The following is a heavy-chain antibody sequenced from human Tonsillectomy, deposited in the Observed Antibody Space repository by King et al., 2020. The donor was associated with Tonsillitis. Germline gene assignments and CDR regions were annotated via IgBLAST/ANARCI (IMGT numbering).Heavy chain of an antibody. Sequence: HVQLVESGGGVVQPGRSLRLSCAASGFTFSSDAMHWVRQAPGKGLEWVAVISYDGSNKYYAVSVKGRFTISRDNSKNTLYLQMNSRRAEDTAVYYCARGYCSSTSCFSAFDIWGQGTMVTVSS. CDR3: ARGYCSSTSCFSAFDI. V-gene: IGHV3-30-3*01. CDR1: GFTFSSDA. D-gene: IGHD2-2*01. CDR2: ISYDGSNK. J-gene: IGHJ3*02.